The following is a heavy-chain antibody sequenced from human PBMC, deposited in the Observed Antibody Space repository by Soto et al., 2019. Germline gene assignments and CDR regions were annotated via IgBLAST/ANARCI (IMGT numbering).Heavy chain of an antibody. J-gene: IGHJ4*02. Sequence: ASVKVSCKASGYTFNKYDITWVRQAPGQGHEWLGLISPNSGRPSYAQKFEGRVTMTTDTSTTTAYLELRSLRSDDTAVYYCVRQYYDFWTDYPDFDYWGQGTLVTVSS. CDR2: ISPNSGRP. CDR3: VRQYYDFWTDYPDFDY. V-gene: IGHV1-18*04. D-gene: IGHD3-3*01. CDR1: GYTFNKYD.